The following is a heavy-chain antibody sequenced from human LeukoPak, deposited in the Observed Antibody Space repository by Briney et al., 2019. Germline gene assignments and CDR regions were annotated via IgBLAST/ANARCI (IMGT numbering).Heavy chain of an antibody. CDR1: GFTFSSHA. J-gene: IGHJ4*02. D-gene: IGHD3-10*01. Sequence: PGGSLRLSCAASGFTFSSHAMSWVRQAPGKGLEWVSAISGSGGSTYYADSVKGRFTISRGNSKNTLYLQMNSLRAEDTAVYYCAKVGSVVQGVTPLDYWGQGTLVTVSS. CDR3: AKVGSVVQGVTPLDY. V-gene: IGHV3-23*01. CDR2: ISGSGGST.